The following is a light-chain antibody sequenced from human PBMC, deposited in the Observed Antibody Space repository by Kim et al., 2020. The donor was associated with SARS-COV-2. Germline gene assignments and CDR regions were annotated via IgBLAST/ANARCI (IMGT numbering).Light chain of an antibody. CDR2: YDS. CDR3: QVWDTSSDHWV. J-gene: IGLJ3*02. CDR1: NIGSKR. Sequence: PGKTARMTCGGNNIGSKRVHWYQQKPGQAPVLVIYYDSDRPSGIPERFSGSNSGNTATLTISRVEAGDEADYYCQVWDTSSDHWVFGGGTQLTVL. V-gene: IGLV3-21*04.